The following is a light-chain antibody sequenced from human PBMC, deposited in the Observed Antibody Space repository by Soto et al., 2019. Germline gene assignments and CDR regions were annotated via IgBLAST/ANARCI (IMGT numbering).Light chain of an antibody. CDR3: QAWDKTVV. J-gene: IGLJ2*01. CDR1: ELGDKF. V-gene: IGLV3-1*01. CDR2: QDR. Sequence: SYELAQPPSVSVSPGQTASISCSGHELGDKFTAWYQQKPGQAPVLVIYQDRKRPSGIPERFSGSNSGTTATLTISATQPVDEADYYCQAWDKTVVFGGVTKLTVL.